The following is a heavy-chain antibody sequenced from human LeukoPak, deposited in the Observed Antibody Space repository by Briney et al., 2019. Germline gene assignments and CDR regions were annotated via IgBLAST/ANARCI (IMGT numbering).Heavy chain of an antibody. Sequence: ASVKVSCRASGYTFTSYGIGWVRQAPGQGLEWMGWICAYNGNTNYAQELQGRVTMTTDTSTSTAYMELRSLRSDDTAVYYCATDSSGYSYGYGYWGQGTLVTVSS. J-gene: IGHJ4*02. V-gene: IGHV1-18*01. D-gene: IGHD5-18*01. CDR1: GYTFTSYG. CDR2: ICAYNGNT. CDR3: ATDSSGYSYGYGY.